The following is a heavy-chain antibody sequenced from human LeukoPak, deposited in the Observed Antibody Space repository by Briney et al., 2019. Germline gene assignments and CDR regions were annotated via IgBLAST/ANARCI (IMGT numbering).Heavy chain of an antibody. CDR1: GYTFTNYY. CDR3: AREIGPIQLHLWGSAFDY. CDR2: IYPSGGGP. V-gene: IGHV1-46*01. D-gene: IGHD5-18*01. J-gene: IGHJ4*02. Sequence: GASVKVSCKASGYTFTNYYMHWVRQAPGQGLEWMGIIYPSGGGPSYAQKFQGRVTMTRDTSTSTVYMELSSLRSEDSAVYYCAREIGPIQLHLWGSAFDYWGQGTLVTVSS.